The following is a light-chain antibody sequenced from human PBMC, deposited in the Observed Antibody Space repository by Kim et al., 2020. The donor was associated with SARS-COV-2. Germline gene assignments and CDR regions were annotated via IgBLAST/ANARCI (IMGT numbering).Light chain of an antibody. V-gene: IGLV3-1*01. J-gene: IGLJ3*02. CDR2: QDD. CDR3: QVWDSYTVV. CDR1: KLGNTY. Sequence: SVSPGQTAMITCSGDKLGNTYVCWYQQKPGQSPELVIYQDDQRPSGIPDRFSGSNSGNTATLTISGTLATDEAEYYCQVWDSYTVVFGGGTQLTVL.